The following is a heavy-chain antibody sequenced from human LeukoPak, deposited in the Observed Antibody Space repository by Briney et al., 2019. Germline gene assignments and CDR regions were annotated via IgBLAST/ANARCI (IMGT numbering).Heavy chain of an antibody. CDR3: ASTPLYSSSSDWFDP. V-gene: IGHV4-61*02. CDR1: GDSISSGDYY. D-gene: IGHD6-6*01. CDR2: ISSSGST. Sequence: DPSETLSLTCTVSGDSISSGDYYWSWIRQPAGKGLEWIGRISSSGSTNYNPSLKSRVTISVDTSKNQFSLKLSSVTAADTAVYYCASTPLYSSSSDWFDPWGQGTLVTVSS. J-gene: IGHJ5*02.